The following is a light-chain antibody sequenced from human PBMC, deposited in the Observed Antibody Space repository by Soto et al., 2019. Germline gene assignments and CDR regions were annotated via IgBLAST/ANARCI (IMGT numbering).Light chain of an antibody. V-gene: IGKV3-20*01. CDR3: QQYGSSPLT. J-gene: IGKJ4*01. CDR2: GAS. CDR1: QSVSSSY. Sequence: EIVLTQSPGTLSLSPGERATLSCRASQSVSSSYLAWYQQKPGQAPRLLIYGASSRATGIPDRFSGSGSGRDFTLTISRQEPEDFEVYCCQQYGSSPLTFGGGTKVEIK.